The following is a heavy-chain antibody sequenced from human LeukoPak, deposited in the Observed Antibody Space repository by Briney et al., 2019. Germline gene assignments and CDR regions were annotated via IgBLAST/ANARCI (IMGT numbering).Heavy chain of an antibody. CDR2: INPNSGGT. V-gene: IGHV1-2*02. D-gene: IGHD1-26*01. Sequence: GASVKVSCKASGYTFTGYYMHWVRQAPGQGLEWMGWINPNSGGTNYAQKFQGRVTMTRDTSISTAYMELSRLRSDDTAVYYCARDLVGARRWFDPWGQGTLVTVSS. CDR1: GYTFTGYY. J-gene: IGHJ5*02. CDR3: ARDLVGARRWFDP.